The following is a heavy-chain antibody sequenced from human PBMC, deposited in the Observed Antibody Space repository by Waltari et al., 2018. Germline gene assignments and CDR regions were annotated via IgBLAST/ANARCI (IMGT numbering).Heavy chain of an antibody. CDR1: GYSISSGYY. CDR3: ARLGAPRGYGMDV. D-gene: IGHD1-26*01. J-gene: IGHJ6*02. CDR2: IYHSGST. Sequence: QVQLQESGPGLVKPSETLSLTCAVSGYSISSGYYWGWIRQPPGKGLEWIGSIYHSGSTYYNPSLKSRVTISVDTSKNQFSLKLSSVTAADTAVYYCARLGAPRGYGMDVWGQGTTVTVSS. V-gene: IGHV4-38-2*01.